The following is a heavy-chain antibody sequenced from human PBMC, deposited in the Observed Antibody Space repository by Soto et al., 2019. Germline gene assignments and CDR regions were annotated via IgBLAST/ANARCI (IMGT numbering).Heavy chain of an antibody. CDR2: MYYTGVT. V-gene: IGHV4-61*01. CDR1: GASVRSGNHF. Sequence: SETLSLTCSVSGASVRSGNHFWNWIRQPPGRGLEWLGYMYYTGVTNYNPSLKSRVRMSVDTSKNQFSLELTSLTAADTAVYYCARGGEPVGYYGLDVWGQGTTVTVSS. J-gene: IGHJ6*02. CDR3: ARGGEPVGYYGLDV.